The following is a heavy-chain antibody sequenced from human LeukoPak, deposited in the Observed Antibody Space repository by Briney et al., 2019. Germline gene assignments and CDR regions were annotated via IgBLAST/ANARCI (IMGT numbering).Heavy chain of an antibody. J-gene: IGHJ5*02. V-gene: IGHV3-21*01. CDR1: GFTFSSYC. D-gene: IGHD6-13*01. CDR2: ISSSSSYI. CDR3: ARLYSSSWYDWFDP. Sequence: SGGSLRLSCAASGFTFSSYCMNWVRQAPGKGLEWVSSISSSSSYIYYADSVKGRFTISRDNAKNSLYLQMNSLRAEDTAVYYCARLYSSSWYDWFDPWGQGTLVTVSS.